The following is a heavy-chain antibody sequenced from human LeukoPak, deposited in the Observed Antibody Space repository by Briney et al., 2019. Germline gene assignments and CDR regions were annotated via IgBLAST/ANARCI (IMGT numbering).Heavy chain of an antibody. CDR3: ARDYSEDAYPYYFDS. CDR2: IYSSGGA. J-gene: IGHJ4*02. D-gene: IGHD2-21*01. Sequence: SETLSLTCTVSGGSISNYYWNWIRQPPGKGLEWIGRIYSSGGANYNPSLKSRVTLSLDTSKNQFSLKLSSVTAADTAVYYCARDYSEDAYPYYFDSWGQGTLVTVSS. V-gene: IGHV4-4*07. CDR1: GGSISNYY.